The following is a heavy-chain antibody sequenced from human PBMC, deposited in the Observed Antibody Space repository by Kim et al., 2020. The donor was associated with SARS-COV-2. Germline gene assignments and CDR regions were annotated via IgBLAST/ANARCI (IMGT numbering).Heavy chain of an antibody. V-gene: IGHV3-30*04. J-gene: IGHJ6*01. CDR3: ARSNYGTYYYGMDV. D-gene: IGHD4-4*01. Sequence: GGSLRLSCAVSGFTFSSYAMHWVRQAPGKGLEWVAGITYDGSNNYYADSVKGRFTISRDNSKNTLYLQMNSLRAEDMAVYYCARSNYGTYYYGMDVWGQGP. CDR2: ITYDGSNN. CDR1: GFTFSSYA.